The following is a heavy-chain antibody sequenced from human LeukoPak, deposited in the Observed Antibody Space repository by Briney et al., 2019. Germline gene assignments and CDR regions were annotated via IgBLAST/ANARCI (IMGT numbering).Heavy chain of an antibody. V-gene: IGHV1-69*05. Sequence: ASVKVSCKASGGTFSSYAISWVRQAPGQGLEWMGGIIPIFGTANYAQKFQGRVTITTDEFTSTAYMELSSLRSEDTAVYYCARGGYCSGGSCYGSAFDIWGQGTMVTVSS. CDR1: GGTFSSYA. CDR3: ARGGYCSGGSCYGSAFDI. D-gene: IGHD2-15*01. J-gene: IGHJ3*02. CDR2: IIPIFGTA.